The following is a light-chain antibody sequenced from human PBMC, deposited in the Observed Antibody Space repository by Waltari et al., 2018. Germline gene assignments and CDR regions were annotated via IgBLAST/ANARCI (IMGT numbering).Light chain of an antibody. CDR1: ALPKQY. CDR3: QAADREDTYVV. J-gene: IGLJ2*01. Sequence: SYELTQPPSVSVSPGQTAGITCSGDALPKQYAYWYQQKPGQAPGLAIYKDSERPSGIPGRFSGSSSGTTVTLTIRGVQAEDEADYYCQAADREDTYVVFGGGTKLTVL. CDR2: KDS. V-gene: IGLV3-25*03.